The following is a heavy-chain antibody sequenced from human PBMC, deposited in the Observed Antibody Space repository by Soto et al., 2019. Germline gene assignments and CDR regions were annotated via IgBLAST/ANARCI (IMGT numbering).Heavy chain of an antibody. CDR3: AKERIVLVPAAMGYSYCGMDV. CDR1: GFIVSSNY. CDR2: IYSVGSE. J-gene: IGHJ6*02. Sequence: GGSLRLSCAASGFIVSSNYMSWVRQAPGKRLEWVAIIYSVGSEYYADSVKGRFTISRDSSKNTLFLQMNSLRAEDTAVYYCAKERIVLVPAAMGYSYCGMDVRGQGTTVTVSS. V-gene: IGHV3-66*01. D-gene: IGHD2-2*01.